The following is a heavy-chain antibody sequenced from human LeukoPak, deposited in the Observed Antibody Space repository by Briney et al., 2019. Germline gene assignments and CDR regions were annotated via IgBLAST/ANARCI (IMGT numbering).Heavy chain of an antibody. CDR2: IYYIGST. Sequence: SETLSLTCIVSGGSISSSTYYGGWTRQPPGKGLEWIGSIYYIGSTYYNPSLKSRVTISVDTSENQFSLRLSSVTAADTAVYYCARHVVAYDYGDYWGQGTLVTVSS. J-gene: IGHJ4*02. CDR1: GGSISSSTYY. V-gene: IGHV4-39*01. CDR3: ARHVVAYDYGDY. D-gene: IGHD4-17*01.